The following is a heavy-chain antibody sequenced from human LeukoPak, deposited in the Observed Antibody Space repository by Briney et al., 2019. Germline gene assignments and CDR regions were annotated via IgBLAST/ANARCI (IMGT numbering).Heavy chain of an antibody. CDR3: AREGDSSGYYLNYFDY. J-gene: IGHJ4*02. D-gene: IGHD3-22*01. CDR1: GITLSNYG. Sequence: PGGSLRLSCAVSGITLSNYGMSWVRQAPGKGLEWVAVISYDGSNKYYADSVKGRFTISRDNSKNTLYLQMNSLRAEDTAVYYCAREGDSSGYYLNYFDYWGQGTLVTVSS. V-gene: IGHV3-30*03. CDR2: ISYDGSNK.